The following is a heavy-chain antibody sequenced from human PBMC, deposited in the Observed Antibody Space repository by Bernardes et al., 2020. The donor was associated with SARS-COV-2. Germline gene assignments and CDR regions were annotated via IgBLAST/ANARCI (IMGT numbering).Heavy chain of an antibody. D-gene: IGHD3-10*01. Sequence: GGSLRLSCAGSGFAFSTYGMHWVHQAPGKGLEWVAVMSHDGSKKDYSDSVKGRFTISRDNSKNTLYLQMNSLGVEDTALYYCAKDLGSHYFYGMDVWGQGTTVTVSS. CDR2: MSHDGSKK. J-gene: IGHJ6*02. CDR1: GFAFSTYG. V-gene: IGHV3-30*18. CDR3: AKDLGSHYFYGMDV.